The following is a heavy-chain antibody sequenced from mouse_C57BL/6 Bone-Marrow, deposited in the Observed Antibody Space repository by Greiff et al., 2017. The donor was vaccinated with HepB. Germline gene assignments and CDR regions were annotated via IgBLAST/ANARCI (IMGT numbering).Heavy chain of an antibody. CDR2: ISYDGSN. J-gene: IGHJ2*01. D-gene: IGHD2-4*01. CDR3: ARGITTYFDY. CDR1: GYSITSGYY. Sequence: VQLQQSGPGLVKPSQSLSLTCSVTGYSITSGYYWNWIRQFPGNKLEWMGYISYDGSNNYNPSLKNRISITRDTSKNQFFLKLNSVTTEDTATYYCARGITTYFDYWGQGTTLTVSS. V-gene: IGHV3-6*01.